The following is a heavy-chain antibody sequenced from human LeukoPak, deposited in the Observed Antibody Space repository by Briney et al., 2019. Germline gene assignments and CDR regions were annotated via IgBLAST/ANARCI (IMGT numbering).Heavy chain of an antibody. V-gene: IGHV1-69*13. D-gene: IGHD2-2*01. Sequence: ASVKVSCKASGGTFSSYAISWVRQAPGQGLEWMGGIIPIFGTANYAQKFQGRVTITADESTSTAYMELSSLRSEDTAVYYCARDGIVVVPARVNWFDPWGQGTLVTVSS. J-gene: IGHJ5*02. CDR1: GGTFSSYA. CDR3: ARDGIVVVPARVNWFDP. CDR2: IIPIFGTA.